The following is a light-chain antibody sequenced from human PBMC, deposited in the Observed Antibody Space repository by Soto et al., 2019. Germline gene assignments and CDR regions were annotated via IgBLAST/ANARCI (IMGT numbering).Light chain of an antibody. J-gene: IGKJ1*01. CDR1: QHIWGY. V-gene: IGKV3-20*01. CDR2: DAS. Sequence: ATLSCRASQHIWGYLAWYQQKPGQAPRLLMYDASKRATGIPARFSGSGSGTDFTLTISRLEPEDFAVYYCQQYGSSPRTFGQGTKVDIK. CDR3: QQYGSSPRT.